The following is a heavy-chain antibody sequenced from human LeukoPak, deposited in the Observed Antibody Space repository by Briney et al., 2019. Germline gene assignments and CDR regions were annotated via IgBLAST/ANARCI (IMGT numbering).Heavy chain of an antibody. Sequence: PGGSLRLSCAASGFTFSSYAMHWVRQAPGKGLEWVAVISYDGSSKYYADSVKGRFTISRDNSKNTLYLQMNSLRAEDTAVYYCARADYYDRDYYYYGMDVWGQGTTVTVSS. V-gene: IGHV3-30-3*01. D-gene: IGHD3-22*01. CDR1: GFTFSSYA. J-gene: IGHJ6*02. CDR3: ARADYYDRDYYYYGMDV. CDR2: ISYDGSSK.